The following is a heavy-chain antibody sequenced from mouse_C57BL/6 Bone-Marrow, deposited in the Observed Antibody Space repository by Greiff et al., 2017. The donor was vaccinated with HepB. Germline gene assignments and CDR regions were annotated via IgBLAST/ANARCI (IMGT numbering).Heavy chain of an antibody. CDR1: GYTFTNYW. D-gene: IGHD2-4*01. CDR2: IYPGGGYT. CDR3: ARRSYDYDVDY. V-gene: IGHV1-63*01. J-gene: IGHJ2*01. Sequence: VKLQESGAELVRPGTSVKMSCKASGYTFTNYWIGWAKQRPGHGLEWIGDIYPGGGYTNYNEKFKGKATLTADKSSSTAYMQFSSLTSEDSAIYYCARRSYDYDVDYWGQGTTLTVSS.